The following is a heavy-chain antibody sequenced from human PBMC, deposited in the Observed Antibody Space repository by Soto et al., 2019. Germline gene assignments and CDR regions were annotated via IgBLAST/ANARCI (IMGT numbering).Heavy chain of an antibody. V-gene: IGHV3-15*07. CDR1: GFTFSNAW. Sequence: EVQLVESGGGLVKPGGSLRLSCAASGFTFSNAWMNWVRQAPGKGLEWVGRIKSKTDGGTTDYAAPVKGRFTISRDDSKNTLYLQMNSLKTEDTAVYYCTTDSSTVTTSEADYYYYGMDVWGQGTTVTVSS. D-gene: IGHD4-17*01. CDR3: TTDSSTVTTSEADYYYYGMDV. CDR2: IKSKTDGGTT. J-gene: IGHJ6*02.